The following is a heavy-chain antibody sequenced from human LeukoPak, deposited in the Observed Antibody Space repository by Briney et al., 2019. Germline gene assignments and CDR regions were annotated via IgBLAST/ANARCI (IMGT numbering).Heavy chain of an antibody. D-gene: IGHD6-13*01. CDR1: GFTFDDYT. Sequence: GGSLRLSCAASGFTFDDYTMHWVRQAPGKGLEWVSLITWDGGSTYYADSVKGRFTISRDNSKNSLYLQMNSLRAEDTAVYYCARGAAAGTTDFQHWGQGTLVTVSS. CDR2: ITWDGGST. J-gene: IGHJ1*01. CDR3: ARGAAAGTTDFQH. V-gene: IGHV3-43*01.